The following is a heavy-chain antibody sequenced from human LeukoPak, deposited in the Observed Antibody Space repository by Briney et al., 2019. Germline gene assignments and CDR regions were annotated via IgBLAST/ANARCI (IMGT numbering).Heavy chain of an antibody. CDR3: AKVPHLVVVTAYFDY. Sequence: PGGSLSLSCAASGFTFSSYAMSWVRQAPGKGLEWVSAISSSGGNTYYADSVKGRFTISRDNSKNTLYLQMNSLRAEDTAVYYCAKVPHLVVVTAYFDYWGQGTLVTVSS. J-gene: IGHJ4*02. V-gene: IGHV3-23*01. CDR1: GFTFSSYA. CDR2: ISSSGGNT. D-gene: IGHD2-21*02.